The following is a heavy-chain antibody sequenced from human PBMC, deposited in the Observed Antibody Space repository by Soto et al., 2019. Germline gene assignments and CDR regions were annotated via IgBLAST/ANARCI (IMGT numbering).Heavy chain of an antibody. CDR1: GFTVSNNY. J-gene: IGHJ3*02. Sequence: EVQLLESGGGLIPPGGSLRLSCAASGFTVSNNYMNWVRQAPGKGLEWVAVIFRGGSTDYAESVKGRFTLSRDDSKNTLYLQMNNLRGDATAVYYCSSVLVGVIGARGPEAYDIWGQGTMVTVSS. D-gene: IGHD2-21*01. V-gene: IGHV3-53*01. CDR2: IFRGGST. CDR3: SSVLVGVIGARGPEAYDI.